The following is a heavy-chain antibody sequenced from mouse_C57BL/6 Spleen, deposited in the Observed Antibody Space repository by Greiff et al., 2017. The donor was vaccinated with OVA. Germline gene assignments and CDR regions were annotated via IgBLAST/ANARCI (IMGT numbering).Heavy chain of an antibody. CDR3: AGVELYGNYCAFAY. Sequence: VQLQQSGAELVRPGTSVKVSCKASGYAFTNYLIEWVKQRPGQGLEWIGVINPGSGGTNYTEKFKGKATLTADKSSSTAYMQLSSLTSEDSAVYFCAGVELYGNYCAFAYWGQGALVTVSA. CDR1: GYAFTNYL. CDR2: INPGSGGT. D-gene: IGHD2-1*01. J-gene: IGHJ3*01. V-gene: IGHV1-54*01.